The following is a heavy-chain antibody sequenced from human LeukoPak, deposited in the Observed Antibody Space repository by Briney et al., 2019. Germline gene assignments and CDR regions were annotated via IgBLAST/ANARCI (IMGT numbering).Heavy chain of an antibody. J-gene: IGHJ5*02. Sequence: GASVKVPCTASGYTFSSYAISWVRQAPGQGLEWMGGIIPIFGTANYAQKFQGRVTITADESTSTAYMELSSLRSEDTAVYYCARGLLLRGFWFDPWGQGTLVTVSS. V-gene: IGHV1-69*13. CDR3: ARGLLLRGFWFDP. D-gene: IGHD2-15*01. CDR2: IIPIFGTA. CDR1: GYTFSSYA.